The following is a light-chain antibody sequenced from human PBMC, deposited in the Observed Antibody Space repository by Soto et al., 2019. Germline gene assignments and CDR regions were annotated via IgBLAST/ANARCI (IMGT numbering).Light chain of an antibody. CDR1: QNLLYNSDDKNY. Sequence: DIVMTQSPDSLAVSRGERATISCKASQNLLYNSDDKNYLRWYQQKPGHPPKLLIYWASTRESGVPDRFSGAGSGTDFTLTISSLQAEDVAVYYCQQYYDTPLTFGGGTRVEIK. CDR2: WAS. V-gene: IGKV4-1*01. CDR3: QQYYDTPLT. J-gene: IGKJ4*01.